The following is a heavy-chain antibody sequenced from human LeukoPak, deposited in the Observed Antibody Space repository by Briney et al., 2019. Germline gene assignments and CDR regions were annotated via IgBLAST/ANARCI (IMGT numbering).Heavy chain of an antibody. CDR3: AKGSSGWYWIDS. CDR2: ISGSGGST. D-gene: IGHD6-19*01. CDR1: GFTFDDYG. Sequence: PGGSLRLSCAASGFTFDDYGMSWVRQAPGKGLEWVSTISGSGGSTYYADSVKGRFTISRDNSKNSLYLQMNSLRAEDTAVYYCAKGSSGWYWIDSWGQGTLVTVSS. J-gene: IGHJ5*01. V-gene: IGHV3-23*01.